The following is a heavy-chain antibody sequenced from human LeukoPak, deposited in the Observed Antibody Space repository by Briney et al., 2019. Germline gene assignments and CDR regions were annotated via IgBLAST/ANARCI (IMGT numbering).Heavy chain of an antibody. V-gene: IGHV3-23*01. Sequence: GGSLRLSCAASGFTFSSSAMSWVRQAPGKRLEWVSAISNNGGYTYYADSVQGRFTISRDNSKSTLCLRMNSLRAEDTAVYYCAKQLGYCSDGSCYFPYWGQGTLVTVSS. D-gene: IGHD2-15*01. CDR3: AKQLGYCSDGSCYFPY. CDR1: GFTFSSSA. CDR2: ISNNGGYT. J-gene: IGHJ4*02.